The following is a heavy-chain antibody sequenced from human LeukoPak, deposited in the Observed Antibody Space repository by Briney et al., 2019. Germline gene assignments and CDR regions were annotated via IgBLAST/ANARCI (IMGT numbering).Heavy chain of an antibody. J-gene: IGHJ6*03. D-gene: IGHD3-22*01. Sequence: SETLSLTCAVYGGSFSGYYWSWIRQPPGKGLEWIGEINHSGSTSYNPSLKSRVTISVDTSKNQFSLKLSSVTAADTAVYYCARSSEGRYYYDSSGYSYYYYYMDVWAEGTTVTISS. CDR2: INHSGST. CDR3: ARSSEGRYYYDSSGYSYYYYYMDV. V-gene: IGHV4-34*01. CDR1: GGSFSGYY.